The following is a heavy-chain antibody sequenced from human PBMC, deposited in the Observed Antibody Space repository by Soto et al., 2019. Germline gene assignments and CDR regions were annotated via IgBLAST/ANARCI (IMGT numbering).Heavy chain of an antibody. D-gene: IGHD5-12*01. CDR3: ARSPPQIVATIVWFDP. CDR2: IYYSGST. CDR1: GGSISSYY. Sequence: SETLSLTCTVSGGSISSYYWSWIRQPPGKGLEWIGYIYYSGSTNYNPSLRSRVTISVDTSKNQFSLKLSSATAADTAVYYCARSPPQIVATIVWFDPWGQGTLVTVSS. J-gene: IGHJ5*02. V-gene: IGHV4-59*08.